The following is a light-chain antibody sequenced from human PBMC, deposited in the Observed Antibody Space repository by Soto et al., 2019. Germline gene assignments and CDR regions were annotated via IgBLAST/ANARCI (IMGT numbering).Light chain of an antibody. J-gene: IGKJ1*01. CDR3: QQYGSSPPGT. V-gene: IGKV3-20*01. CDR2: GAS. CDR1: QSVSSSY. Sequence: SGLTQSPGTLSLSPGERVTRAFRASQSVSSSYLAWYQQKPGQAPRLLIYGASSRATGIPDRFSASGSGTDFTLTISRLEPEDFAMYYCQQYGSSPPGTFGQGTKVDI.